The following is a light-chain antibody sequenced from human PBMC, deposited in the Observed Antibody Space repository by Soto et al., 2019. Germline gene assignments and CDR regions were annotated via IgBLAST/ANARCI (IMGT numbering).Light chain of an antibody. J-gene: IGKJ4*01. CDR1: QTVRNNY. Sequence: VLTQSPGTLSLSPFERATLSCRASQTVRNNYLACYQQKPGQAPRLLIYDASSRATGIPDRFSGGGSGTDFTLTISRLEPEDFAVYYCQQFSSYPLTFGGGINVDI. CDR2: DAS. V-gene: IGKV3-20*01. CDR3: QQFSSYPLT.